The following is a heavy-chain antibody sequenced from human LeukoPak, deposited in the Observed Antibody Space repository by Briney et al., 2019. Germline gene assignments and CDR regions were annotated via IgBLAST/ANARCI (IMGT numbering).Heavy chain of an antibody. CDR1: GYTFTGYY. Sequence: ASVKVSCKASGYTFTGYYMHWVRQAPGQGLEWMGWISAYSGYTNYAQKLQGRVTMTTDASTSTAYMELRSLRSDDTAVYYCARDLGRWGVMVDYRGQGTLVTVSS. J-gene: IGHJ4*02. D-gene: IGHD3-16*01. CDR2: ISAYSGYT. V-gene: IGHV1-18*04. CDR3: ARDLGRWGVMVDY.